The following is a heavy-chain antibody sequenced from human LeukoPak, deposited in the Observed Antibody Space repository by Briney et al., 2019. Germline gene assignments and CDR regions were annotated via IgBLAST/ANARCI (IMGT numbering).Heavy chain of an antibody. V-gene: IGHV3-48*04. J-gene: IGHJ3*02. CDR1: GFTFSSYS. CDR2: ISSSSSTI. Sequence: GRSLRLSCAASGFTFSSYSMNWVRQAPGKGLEWVSYISSSSSTIYYADSVKGRFTISRDNAKNSLCLQMNSLRAEDTAVYYCARAGYSSGWEDAFDIWGQGTMVTVSS. CDR3: ARAGYSSGWEDAFDI. D-gene: IGHD6-19*01.